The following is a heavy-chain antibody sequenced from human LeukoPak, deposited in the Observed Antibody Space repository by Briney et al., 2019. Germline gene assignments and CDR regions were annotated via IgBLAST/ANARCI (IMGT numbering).Heavy chain of an antibody. J-gene: IGHJ5*02. D-gene: IGHD6-13*01. CDR2: INHSGST. CDR1: GGSFSGYY. V-gene: IGHV4-34*01. CDR3: ARPFLTPYSSSWRTNWFDP. Sequence: KPSETLSLTCAVYGGSFSGYYWSWIRQPPGKGLEWIGEINHSGSTNYNPSLKSRVTISVDTSKNQFSLKLSSVTAADTAVYYCARPFLTPYSSSWRTNWFDPWGQGTLVTVSS.